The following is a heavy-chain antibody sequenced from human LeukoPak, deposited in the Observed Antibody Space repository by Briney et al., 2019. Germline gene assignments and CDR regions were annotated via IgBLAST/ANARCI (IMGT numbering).Heavy chain of an antibody. CDR2: IKQDGSEK. J-gene: IGHJ6*03. CDR3: ARDHQDVQDYYYYMDV. D-gene: IGHD2-15*01. V-gene: IGHV3-7*01. Sequence: GSLRLSCAASGFTFSSFWMSWVRQAPGKGLEWVATIKQDGSEKYYVDSVKGRFTISRDNAKNSLYLQMNSLRAEDTAVYYCARDHQDVQDYYYYMDVWGKGTTVTVSS. CDR1: GFTFSSFW.